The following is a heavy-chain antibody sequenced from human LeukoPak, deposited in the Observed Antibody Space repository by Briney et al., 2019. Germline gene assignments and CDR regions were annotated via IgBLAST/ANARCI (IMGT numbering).Heavy chain of an antibody. CDR3: ANLLIVATTRVAFDI. CDR1: GFTFSSYG. CDR2: ISYDGSNK. J-gene: IGHJ3*02. Sequence: GGSLRLSCAASGFTFSSYGMHWVRQAPGKGLEWVAVISYDGSNKYYADSVKGRFTISRDNSKNTLCLQMNSLRAEDTAVYYCANLLIVATTRVAFDIWGQGTMVTVSS. V-gene: IGHV3-30*18. D-gene: IGHD5-12*01.